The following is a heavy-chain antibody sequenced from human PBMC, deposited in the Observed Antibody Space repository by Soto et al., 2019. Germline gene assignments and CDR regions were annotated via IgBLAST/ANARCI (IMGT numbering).Heavy chain of an antibody. Sequence: QITLKESGPTLVKPTQTLTLTCTFSGFSLSTSGVGVGWIRHPPGKALEWLALIYWDDDKRYSPSLKSRLTITKDTSKNQVVLTMTNMDHVDTATYYCAHRTVTTCFDYWGQGTLVTVSS. J-gene: IGHJ4*02. D-gene: IGHD4-17*01. CDR3: AHRTVTTCFDY. CDR1: GFSLSTSGVG. V-gene: IGHV2-5*02. CDR2: IYWDDDK.